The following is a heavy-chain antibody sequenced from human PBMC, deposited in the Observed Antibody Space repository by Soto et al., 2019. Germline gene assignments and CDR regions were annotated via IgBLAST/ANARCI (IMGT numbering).Heavy chain of an antibody. CDR3: AKDSGGGLDY. D-gene: IGHD2-15*01. CDR1: GFTFDDYA. Sequence: ESGGGLVQPGRSLRLSCAASGFTFDDYAMHWVRQAPGKGLEWVSGISWNSGSIGYADSVKGRFTISRDNAKNSLYLQMNSLRAEDTALYYCAKDSGGGLDYWGQGTLVTVSS. J-gene: IGHJ4*02. V-gene: IGHV3-9*01. CDR2: ISWNSGSI.